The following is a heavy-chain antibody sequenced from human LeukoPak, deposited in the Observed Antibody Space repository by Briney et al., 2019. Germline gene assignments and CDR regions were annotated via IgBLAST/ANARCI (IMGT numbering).Heavy chain of an antibody. CDR1: GDSVSSSSYY. CDR3: GGAATGTVGWFDP. Sequence: SETLSLTCTVSGDSVSSSSYYWGWIRQPPGKGLEWIGSIYYSGTTSYNPSLKSRVTISVDTSKNQFSLMLTSVTASDTTVYFCGGAATGTVGWFDPWGQGTLVTVSS. D-gene: IGHD6-13*01. V-gene: IGHV4-39*01. CDR2: IYYSGTT. J-gene: IGHJ5*02.